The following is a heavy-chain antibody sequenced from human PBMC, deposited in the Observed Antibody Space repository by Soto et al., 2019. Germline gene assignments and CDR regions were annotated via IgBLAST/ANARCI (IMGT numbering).Heavy chain of an antibody. Sequence: GGSLRLSCAASGFIFNNYWMHWVRQAPGKGLVWVLRINSDGSSTSYADSVKGRFTISRDNAKNTLYLQMNSLRAEDTAVYYCASSLLTPFDYWGQGTQVTVSS. CDR3: ASSLLTPFDY. V-gene: IGHV3-74*01. D-gene: IGHD7-27*01. J-gene: IGHJ4*02. CDR2: INSDGSST. CDR1: GFIFNNYW.